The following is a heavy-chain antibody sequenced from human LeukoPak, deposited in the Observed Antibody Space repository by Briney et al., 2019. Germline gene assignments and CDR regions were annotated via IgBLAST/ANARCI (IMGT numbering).Heavy chain of an antibody. CDR1: GFTVSSTY. Sequence: GGSLRLSCAASGFTVSSTYMSWVRQAPGKGLGWVSIIYSAGSTYYADSVKGRFTISRDNSKNTLYLQMNSLRAEDTAVYYCAKGHCTNGICWLDWGQGTLVTVSS. D-gene: IGHD2-8*01. CDR2: IYSAGST. V-gene: IGHV3-53*01. J-gene: IGHJ4*02. CDR3: AKGHCTNGICWLD.